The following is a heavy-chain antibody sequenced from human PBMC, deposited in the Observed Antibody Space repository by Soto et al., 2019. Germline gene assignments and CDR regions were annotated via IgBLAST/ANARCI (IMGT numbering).Heavy chain of an antibody. D-gene: IGHD5-18*01. V-gene: IGHV3-30-3*01. Sequence: GGSMRLSSAASGFTFSSYSVHWVHQAPGKGLEWVAVISYDGSNKYYADSVKGRFTISRDNSKNTLYLQMNSLRAEDTAVYYCARDLDSYGSDYYYGMDVWGQGTTVTVSS. CDR2: ISYDGSNK. CDR3: ARDLDSYGSDYYYGMDV. CDR1: GFTFSSYS. J-gene: IGHJ6*02.